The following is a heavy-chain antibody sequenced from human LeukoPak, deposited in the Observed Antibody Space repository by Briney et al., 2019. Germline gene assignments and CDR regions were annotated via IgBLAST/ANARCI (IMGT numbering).Heavy chain of an antibody. Sequence: SETLSLTCTVSGGSISSYYWSWTRQPPGKGQEWIGDIYYSGSTNYNPSLKSRVTISVDTSKNQFSLKLSSVTAADTAVYYCARATNYYDSSGYYYVTLAFDYWGQGTLVTVSS. V-gene: IGHV4-59*01. CDR3: ARATNYYDSSGYYYVTLAFDY. CDR2: IYYSGST. CDR1: GGSISSYY. J-gene: IGHJ4*02. D-gene: IGHD3-22*01.